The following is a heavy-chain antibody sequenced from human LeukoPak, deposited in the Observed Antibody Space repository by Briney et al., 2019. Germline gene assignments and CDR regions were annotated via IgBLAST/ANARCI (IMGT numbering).Heavy chain of an antibody. D-gene: IGHD6-13*01. CDR2: ISGYNGHT. Sequence: GASVKVSCKASGYTFTNYGITWVRQAPGQGLEWMGWISGYNGHTNYAQKLQGRVTMTTDTSTSTAYMELWSLRSDDTAVYYCARDGGGWYSSSSSWFDPWGQGTLVTVSS. V-gene: IGHV1-18*01. CDR1: GYTFTNYG. CDR3: ARDGGGWYSSSSSWFDP. J-gene: IGHJ5*02.